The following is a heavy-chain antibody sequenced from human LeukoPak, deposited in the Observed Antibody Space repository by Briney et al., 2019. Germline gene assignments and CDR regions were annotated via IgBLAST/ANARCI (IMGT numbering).Heavy chain of an antibody. J-gene: IGHJ4*02. CDR1: GFTFSSYD. CDR3: ARGGRYCSGGSCYSIGDYFDY. Sequence: GGSLRLSCAASGFTFSSYDMHLVRQATGKGLEWVSAIGTAGDTYYPGSVKGRFTISRENAKNSLYLQMNSLRAGDTAVYYCARGGRYCSGGSCYSIGDYFDYWGQGTLVTVSS. D-gene: IGHD2-15*01. V-gene: IGHV3-13*01. CDR2: IGTAGDT.